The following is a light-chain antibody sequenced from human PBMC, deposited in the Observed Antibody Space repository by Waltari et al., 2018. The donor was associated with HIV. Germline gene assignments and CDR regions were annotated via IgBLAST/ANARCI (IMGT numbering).Light chain of an antibody. CDR2: WAS. Sequence: KSSQSLLFSSNKKNYLAWYQQKPGQSPKLLIYWASTRHSGVPDRFSGSGSGTDFTLTITGLQPEDVAVYFCQQYYSTPPTFGQGTKVEIK. CDR1: QSLLFSSNKKNY. V-gene: IGKV4-1*01. CDR3: QQYYSTPPT. J-gene: IGKJ1*01.